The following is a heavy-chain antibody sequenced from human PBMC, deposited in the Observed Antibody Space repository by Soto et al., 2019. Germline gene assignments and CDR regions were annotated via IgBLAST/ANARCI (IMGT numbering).Heavy chain of an antibody. CDR1: GYTFTSYG. CDR3: ARASSRYYDSSGYYAY. V-gene: IGHV1-18*01. D-gene: IGHD3-22*01. J-gene: IGHJ4*02. Sequence: WASVKVSCKASGYTFTSYGISWVRQAPGQGLEWMGWISAYNGNTNYAQKLQGRVTMTTDTSTSTAYMELRSLRSDDTAVYYCARASSRYYDSSGYYAYWGQGTLVTVSS. CDR2: ISAYNGNT.